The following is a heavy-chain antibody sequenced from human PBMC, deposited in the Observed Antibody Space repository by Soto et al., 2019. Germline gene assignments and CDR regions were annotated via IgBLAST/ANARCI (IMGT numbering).Heavy chain of an antibody. Sequence: SEPLSLTCTVCGGSICRYSWSWFRQPPGKGLEWIGYIYYSGRTNYNPSLKSRVTISVDTSKNQFSLKLSSVTAADTAVYYCARVNSAGYFSNYFVDYWGQGTLVTVSS. V-gene: IGHV4-59*01. J-gene: IGHJ4*02. CDR3: ARVNSAGYFSNYFVDY. CDR1: GGSICRYS. CDR2: IYYSGRT. D-gene: IGHD3-9*01.